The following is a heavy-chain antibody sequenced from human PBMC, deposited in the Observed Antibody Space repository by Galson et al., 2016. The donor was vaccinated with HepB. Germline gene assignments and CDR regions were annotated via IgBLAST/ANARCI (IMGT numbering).Heavy chain of an antibody. D-gene: IGHD6-19*01. CDR1: GFTFSSYG. Sequence: SLRLSCAASGFTFSSYGIHWVRQAPGKGLEWVAVISYDGSNKYYADSVKGRFTISRDNSKNTLYLQMNSLRPEDTAVYYCAMVTIAVAGTVPFDYWGQGTLVTVSS. V-gene: IGHV3-30*03. J-gene: IGHJ4*02. CDR3: AMVTIAVAGTVPFDY. CDR2: ISYDGSNK.